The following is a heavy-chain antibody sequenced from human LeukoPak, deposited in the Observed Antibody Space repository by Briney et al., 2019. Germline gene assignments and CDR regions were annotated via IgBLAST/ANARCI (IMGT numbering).Heavy chain of an antibody. CDR1: GFTFRSYS. CDR3: ARDWAVDTATD. CDR2: ISSSSSYI. J-gene: IGHJ4*02. D-gene: IGHD5-18*01. Sequence: GGSLRLSCAASGFTFRSYSMNWVRQAPGKGLEWVSSISSSSSYIYYADSVKGRFTISRDNAKNSLYLQMNSLRAEDTAVYYCARDWAVDTATDWGQGTLVTVSS. V-gene: IGHV3-21*01.